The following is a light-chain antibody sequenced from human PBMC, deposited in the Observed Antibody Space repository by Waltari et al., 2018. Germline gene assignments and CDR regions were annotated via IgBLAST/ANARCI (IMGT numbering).Light chain of an antibody. V-gene: IGKV1-12*01. Sequence: DIQMTQSPSSVSASVGDRVIITCRASQDISRWLAWYQQTPGKAPKLLIYDASTLQSGVPSRFSGTGSGTEFTLTISSLQPEDFATYYCQHGNTFPLTFGGGTKVEIK. CDR3: QHGNTFPLT. CDR2: DAS. CDR1: QDISRW. J-gene: IGKJ4*01.